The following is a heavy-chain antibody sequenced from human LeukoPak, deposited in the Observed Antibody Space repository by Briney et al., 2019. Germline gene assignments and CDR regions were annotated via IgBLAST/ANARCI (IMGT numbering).Heavy chain of an antibody. D-gene: IGHD6-13*01. J-gene: IGHJ4*02. CDR3: AIGGQQLVRVFTF. CDR2: ISGDGGSI. CDR1: GFTFDDYG. Sequence: GGSLRLSCAASGFTFDDYGMHWVRQVPGKGLEWVSLISGDGGSIYYADSVRARFTISRDNNKNSLYLQMNSLRTEDTALYYCAIGGQQLVRVFTFWGQGTLVTVSS. V-gene: IGHV3-43*02.